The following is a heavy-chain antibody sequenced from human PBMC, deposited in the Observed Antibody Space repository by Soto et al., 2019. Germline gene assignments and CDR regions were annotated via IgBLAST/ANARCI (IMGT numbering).Heavy chain of an antibody. CDR3: ARDDYGDYIFDY. Sequence: QVQLVQSGAEVKKPGSSVKVSCKASGGTFSSYAISWVRQAPGQGLEWMGGIIPIFGTANYAQKFQGRVTMXAXESTSTAYMEMRSLRSEDTAVYYCARDDYGDYIFDYWGQGTLVTVSS. D-gene: IGHD4-17*01. CDR2: IIPIFGTA. J-gene: IGHJ4*02. CDR1: GGTFSSYA. V-gene: IGHV1-69*12.